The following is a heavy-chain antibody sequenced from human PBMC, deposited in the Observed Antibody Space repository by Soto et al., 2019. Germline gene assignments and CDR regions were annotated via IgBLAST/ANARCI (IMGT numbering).Heavy chain of an antibody. CDR1: GGSISSYY. CDR3: AREGDWRYFDH. CDR2: IYDSGST. D-gene: IGHD2-21*02. V-gene: IGHV4-59*01. J-gene: IGHJ4*02. Sequence: SETLSLTCTVSGGSISSYYWSGIRQPPGKGLEWIGYIYDSGSTNYNPSLKSRVTISVDTSKNQFSLKLSSVTAADTAVYYCAREGDWRYFDHWGQGTLVTVSS.